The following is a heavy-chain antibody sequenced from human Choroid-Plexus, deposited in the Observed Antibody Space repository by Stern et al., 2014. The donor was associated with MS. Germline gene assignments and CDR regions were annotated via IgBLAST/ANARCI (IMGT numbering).Heavy chain of an antibody. CDR3: ARGRSRVHPXXXX. J-gene: IGHJ4*02. CDR2: MYYGGSP. CDR1: GYSITSAAFS. V-gene: IGHV4-30-2*01. D-gene: IGHD2-2*01. Sequence: QLQLQESGSGLVKPSQTLSLTCSVSGYSITSAAFSWTWIRQAPGKGLEWIGYMYYGGSPLYNPSLRSRVNISVDPSKNQFSLRLNSVTAADTAVYYCARGRSRVHPXXXXWGXGTLVTVSS.